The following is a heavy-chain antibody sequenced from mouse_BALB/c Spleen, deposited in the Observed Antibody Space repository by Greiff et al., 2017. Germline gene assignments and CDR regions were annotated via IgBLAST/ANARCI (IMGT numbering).Heavy chain of an antibody. D-gene: IGHD3-2*01. Sequence: EVQLQQSGAELVRPGALVKLSCKASGFNIKDYYMHWVKQRPEQGLEWIGWIDPENGNTIYDPKFQGKASITADTSSNTAYLQLSSLTSEDTAVYYGAIATARSYYFDSWGQGTTLTVSS. V-gene: IGHV14-1*02. CDR2: IDPENGNT. CDR3: AIATARSYYFDS. CDR1: GFNIKDYY. J-gene: IGHJ2*01.